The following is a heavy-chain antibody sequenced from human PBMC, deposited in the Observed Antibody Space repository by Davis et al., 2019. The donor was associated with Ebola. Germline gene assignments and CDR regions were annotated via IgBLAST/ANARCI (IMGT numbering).Heavy chain of an antibody. V-gene: IGHV1-46*01. CDR3: ARGVRKIPVVGIRYFDY. D-gene: IGHD6-13*01. CDR1: GYTFTSYY. J-gene: IGHJ4*02. CDR2: INPSGGST. Sequence: ASVKVSCKASGYTFTSYYMHWVRQAPGQGLEWMGIINPSGGSTSYAQKFQGRVTMTRNTSISTAYMELSSLRSEDTAVYYCARGVRKIPVVGIRYFDYWGQGTLVTVSS.